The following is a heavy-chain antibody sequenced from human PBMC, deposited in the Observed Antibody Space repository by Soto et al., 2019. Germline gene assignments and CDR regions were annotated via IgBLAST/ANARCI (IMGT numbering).Heavy chain of an antibody. V-gene: IGHV3-53*04. J-gene: IGHJ3*02. Sequence: GGSLRLSCAASGFTVSSNYMSWVRQAPGKGLEWVSVIYSGGSTYYADSVKGRFTISRHNSKNTLYLQMNSLRAEDTAVYYCARTLVVVDAMHAFDIWGQGTMVNVS. CDR1: GFTVSSNY. D-gene: IGHD2-15*01. CDR3: ARTLVVVDAMHAFDI. CDR2: IYSGGST.